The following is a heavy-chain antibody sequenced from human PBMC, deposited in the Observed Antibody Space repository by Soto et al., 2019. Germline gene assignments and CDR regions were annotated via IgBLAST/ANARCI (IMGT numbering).Heavy chain of an antibody. V-gene: IGHV1-18*01. J-gene: IGHJ5*02. CDR3: ARDHLIAAPPDNWFDP. D-gene: IGHD6-6*01. Sequence: GASVKVSCKASGYTFTSYGISWVRQAPGQGLEWMGWISAYNGNTNYAQKLQGRVTMTTDTSTSTAYMELRSLRSDDTAVYYCARDHLIAAPPDNWFDPWGQGTLVTVSS. CDR1: GYTFTSYG. CDR2: ISAYNGNT.